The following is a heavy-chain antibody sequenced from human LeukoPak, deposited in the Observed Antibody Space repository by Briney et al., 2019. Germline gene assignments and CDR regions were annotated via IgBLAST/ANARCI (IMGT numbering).Heavy chain of an antibody. J-gene: IGHJ4*02. CDR3: ARVNVVVPAASVMLNDY. CDR1: GFTLSSYE. Sequence: GGSLRLSCTASGFTLSSYEMSWIRQAPGKGLEWVSSIDYSGDSTYYADSVKGRFTISRDNSKNTLYLQLNSLRGDDTAVYYCARVNVVVPAASVMLNDYWGQGTLVTVSS. D-gene: IGHD2-2*01. V-gene: IGHV3-23*01. CDR2: IDYSGDST.